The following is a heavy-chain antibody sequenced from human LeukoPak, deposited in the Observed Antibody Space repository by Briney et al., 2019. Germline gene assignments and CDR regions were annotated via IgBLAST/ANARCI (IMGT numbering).Heavy chain of an antibody. J-gene: IGHJ4*02. V-gene: IGHV3-7*01. CDR3: ATYYVWGSYDY. CDR2: IKQDGSEK. D-gene: IGHD3-16*01. CDR1: GLTFSGYW. Sequence: GGSLRLSCAASGLTFSGYWMSWVRQAPGKGLEWVANIKQDGSEKYYVDSVKGRFTISRDNAKNSLYLQMNSLRAEDTAVYYCATYYVWGSYDYWGQGPLVTVSS.